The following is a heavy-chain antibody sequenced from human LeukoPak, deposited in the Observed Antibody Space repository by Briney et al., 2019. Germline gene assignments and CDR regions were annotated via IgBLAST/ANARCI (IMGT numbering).Heavy chain of an antibody. Sequence: SVKVSCKASGGTFSSYAISWVRQAPGQGLEWMGGIIPIFGTANYAQKFQGRVTITADESTSTAYMELSSLRSEDTAVYYCARGGSGSYTRDAFDIWGQGTMVTVSS. CDR3: ARGGSGSYTRDAFDI. J-gene: IGHJ3*02. V-gene: IGHV1-69*13. CDR1: GGTFSSYA. CDR2: IIPIFGTA. D-gene: IGHD3-10*01.